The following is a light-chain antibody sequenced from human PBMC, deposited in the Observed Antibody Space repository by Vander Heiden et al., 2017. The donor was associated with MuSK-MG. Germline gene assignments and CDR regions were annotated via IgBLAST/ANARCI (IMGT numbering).Light chain of an antibody. V-gene: IGKV1-39*01. CDR2: DAS. CDR1: QSISSS. Sequence: DIQMTQSPSSLSASVGDRVTITCRASQSISSSLNWYQQKPGKAPKLLIYDASSLQSGPLSRYSECGSGRDFTLTMRSPTRRDFTTLYSLQRESTARTFGQGTKVEIK. CDR3: LQRESTART. J-gene: IGKJ1*01.